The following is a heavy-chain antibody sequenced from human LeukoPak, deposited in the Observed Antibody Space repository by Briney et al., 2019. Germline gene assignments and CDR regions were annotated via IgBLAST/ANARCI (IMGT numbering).Heavy chain of an antibody. CDR2: IYHSGTT. CDR1: GYSITSGYF. CDR3: ARLGGSYSNSFDL. V-gene: IGHV4-38-2*01. Sequence: SETLSLTCGVSGYSITSGYFWGWIRQPPGKGLEWIGSIYHSGTTYYNPSLKSRVTISVDTSKNQFSLKLSSVAAADTAVYHCARLGGSYSNSFDLWGQGTMVTVSS. J-gene: IGHJ3*01. D-gene: IGHD2-15*01.